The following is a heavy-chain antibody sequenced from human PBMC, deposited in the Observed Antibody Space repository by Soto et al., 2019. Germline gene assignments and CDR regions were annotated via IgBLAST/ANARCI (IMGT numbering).Heavy chain of an antibody. CDR1: GDSINDFY. V-gene: IGHV4-59*01. Sequence: PWETLSLTCTVSGDSINDFYWSWIRQPPGKGLEWIGYIYYSGSTDYNHSLKGRVTISVDTSKNQFSLKLRSVTAADTAVYYCARVGGGAARPFVYWGQGNL. J-gene: IGHJ4*02. D-gene: IGHD6-6*01. CDR2: IYYSGST. CDR3: ARVGGGAARPFVY.